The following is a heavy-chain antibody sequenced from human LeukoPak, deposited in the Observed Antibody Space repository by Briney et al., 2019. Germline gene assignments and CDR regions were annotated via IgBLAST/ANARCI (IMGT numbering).Heavy chain of an antibody. V-gene: IGHV3-30*18. CDR1: GFTFSSYG. CDR2: ISYDGSNK. Sequence: GGPLRLSCAASGFTFSSYGMHWVRQALGKGLEWVAVISYDGSNKYYADSVKGRFTISRDNSKNTLYLQMNSLRAEDTAVYYCAKRGGCSGGSCYNWFDPWGQGTLVTVSS. J-gene: IGHJ5*02. D-gene: IGHD2-15*01. CDR3: AKRGGCSGGSCYNWFDP.